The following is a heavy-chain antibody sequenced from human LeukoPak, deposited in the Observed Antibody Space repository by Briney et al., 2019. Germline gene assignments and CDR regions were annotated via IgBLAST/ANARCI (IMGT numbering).Heavy chain of an antibody. V-gene: IGHV4-39*07. D-gene: IGHD2-15*01. CDR1: GGSISTSSYY. CDR3: ASAKRWGYCSGGSCPHIYGFDP. Sequence: SETLSLTCTVSGGSISTSSYYWGWVRQPPGKGLEWIGNIFYSGSTYYSPSLKSRVTISVDTSKNQFSLKLSSVTAADTAVYYCASAKRWGYCSGGSCPHIYGFDPWGQGTLVTISS. J-gene: IGHJ5*02. CDR2: IFYSGST.